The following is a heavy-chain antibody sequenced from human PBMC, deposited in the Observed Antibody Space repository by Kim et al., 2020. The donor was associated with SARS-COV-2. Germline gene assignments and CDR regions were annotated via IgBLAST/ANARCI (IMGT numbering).Heavy chain of an antibody. CDR1: GGFITTGDYY. D-gene: IGHD3-22*01. Sequence: SETLSLTCSVSGGFITTGDYYWHWIRQPPGGGLEWLGLVYSSGTTSHNPSLKSRLDISMDTSKNQFSLRLTSVTAADTAVYFCARGPSPYFFHSPGYW. J-gene: IGHJ2*01. CDR2: VYSSGTT. V-gene: IGHV4-30-4*01. CDR3: ARGPSPYFFHSPGYW.